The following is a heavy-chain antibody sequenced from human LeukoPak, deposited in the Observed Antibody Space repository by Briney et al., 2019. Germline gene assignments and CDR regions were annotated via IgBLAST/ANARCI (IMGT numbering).Heavy chain of an antibody. CDR3: AKYTRPSGLGELNDGFDI. J-gene: IGHJ3*02. D-gene: IGHD3-10*01. CDR1: GFSFSSYA. Sequence: PGGSLRFSCAASGFSFSSYAMSWVRQAPGKGLEWVSGISGSGGSTYYADSVKGRFTISRDNSKNTLSLQMNSLRVGDTAVYYCAKYTRPSGLGELNDGFDIWGQGTMVTVSS. V-gene: IGHV3-23*01. CDR2: ISGSGGST.